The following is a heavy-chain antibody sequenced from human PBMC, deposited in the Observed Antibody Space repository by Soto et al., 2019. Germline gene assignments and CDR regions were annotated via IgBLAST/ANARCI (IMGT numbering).Heavy chain of an antibody. CDR3: AREYSSSRYFAY. CDR2: INSDESSI. D-gene: IGHD6-6*01. Sequence: EVQLVESGGGLVQPGGSLRLSCEVSGFTFSSYWFHWIRQAPGKGLVWVSRINSDESSIAYADSVKGRFTISRDNAKNALYLQINSLRAEDTAVYYCAREYSSSRYFAYWGQGTLVTVSS. CDR1: GFTFSSYW. J-gene: IGHJ4*02. V-gene: IGHV3-74*03.